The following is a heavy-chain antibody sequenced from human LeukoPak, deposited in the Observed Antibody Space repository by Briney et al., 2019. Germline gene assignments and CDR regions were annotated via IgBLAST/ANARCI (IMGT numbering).Heavy chain of an antibody. Sequence: GASVKVFSKASGGTFSSYAISWVRQAPGQGLEWMGRIIPIFGIANYAQKFQGRVTITADKSTSTAYMELSSLRSEDTAVYYCAREVVTTNRNWFDPWGQGTLVTVSS. CDR1: GGTFSSYA. CDR3: AREVVTTNRNWFDP. J-gene: IGHJ5*02. D-gene: IGHD4-11*01. CDR2: IIPIFGIA. V-gene: IGHV1-69*04.